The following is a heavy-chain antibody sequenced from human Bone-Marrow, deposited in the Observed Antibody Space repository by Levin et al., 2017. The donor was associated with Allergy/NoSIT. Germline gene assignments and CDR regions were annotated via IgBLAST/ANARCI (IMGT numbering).Heavy chain of an antibody. D-gene: IGHD3-16*01. J-gene: IGHJ4*02. CDR2: ISGSGGGT. CDR3: AKVPLGLTIIDYYFDY. CDR1: GFTFSNYA. Sequence: GGSLRLSCAASGFTFSNYAMSWVRQAPGKGLEWVSGISGSGGGTYYADSVKGRFTISRDISKNTLFLQMNSLRAEDTAVYYCAKVPLGLTIIDYYFDYWGQGTLVTVSS. V-gene: IGHV3-23*01.